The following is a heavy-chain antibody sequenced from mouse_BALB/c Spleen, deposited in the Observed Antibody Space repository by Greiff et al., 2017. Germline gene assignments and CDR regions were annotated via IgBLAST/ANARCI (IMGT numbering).Heavy chain of an antibody. V-gene: IGHV5-6-5*01. Sequence: EVKLVESGGGLVKPGGSLKLSCAASGFTFSSYAMSWVRQTPEKRLEWVASISSGGSTYYPDSVKGRFTISRDNARNILYLQMSSLRSEDTAMYYCARLSYGSSYDYFDYWGQGTTLTVSS. D-gene: IGHD1-1*01. CDR2: ISSGGST. CDR3: ARLSYGSSYDYFDY. J-gene: IGHJ2*01. CDR1: GFTFSSYA.